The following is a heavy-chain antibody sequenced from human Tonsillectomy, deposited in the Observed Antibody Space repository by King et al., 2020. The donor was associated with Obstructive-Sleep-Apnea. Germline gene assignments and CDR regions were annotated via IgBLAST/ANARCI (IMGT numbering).Heavy chain of an antibody. Sequence: QLVQSGGGLVQHGRSLRLSCAASGFTFDDYAMHWVRQTPGKGLEWVSGINWNSGTIGYADSVKGRFTISRDNAKNSLYLQMNSLRAEDTALYYCGKDKSSGWYGPSDYWGQGTLVIVSS. D-gene: IGHD6-19*01. CDR3: GKDKSSGWYGPSDY. CDR2: INWNSGTI. V-gene: IGHV3-9*01. CDR1: GFTFDDYA. J-gene: IGHJ4*02.